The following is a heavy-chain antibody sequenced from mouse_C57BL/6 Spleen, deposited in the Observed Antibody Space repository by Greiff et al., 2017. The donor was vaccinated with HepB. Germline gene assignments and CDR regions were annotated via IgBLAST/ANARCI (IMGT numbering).Heavy chain of an antibody. CDR2: IDPSDSYT. D-gene: IGHD1-1*01. Sequence: QVQLQQPGAELVKPGASVKLSCKASGYTFTSYWMQWVKQRPGQGLEWIGEIDPSDSYTNYNQKFKGKATLTVDTSSSTAYMQLSSLTSEDSAVYYCARKDYGSSSYYWGQGTTLTVSS. CDR1: GYTFTSYW. J-gene: IGHJ2*01. V-gene: IGHV1-50*01. CDR3: ARKDYGSSSYY.